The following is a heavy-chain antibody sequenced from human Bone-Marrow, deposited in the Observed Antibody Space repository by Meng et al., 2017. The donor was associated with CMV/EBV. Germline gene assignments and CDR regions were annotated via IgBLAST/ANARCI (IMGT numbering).Heavy chain of an antibody. D-gene: IGHD2-2*01. J-gene: IGHJ6*01. Sequence: GESLKISCAASGFTFSSYAMHWVRQAPGKGLEWVAVISYDGSNKYYADSVKGRFTISRDNSKNTLYLQMNSLRAEDTAVYYCARAKDIVVVPASRRSPASYYYYGMDVWGQGNTVNVDS. V-gene: IGHV3-30-3*01. CDR1: GFTFSSYA. CDR2: ISYDGSNK. CDR3: ARAKDIVVVPASRRSPASYYYYGMDV.